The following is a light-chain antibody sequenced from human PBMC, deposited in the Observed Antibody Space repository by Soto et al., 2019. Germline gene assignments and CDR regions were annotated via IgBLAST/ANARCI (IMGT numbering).Light chain of an antibody. CDR2: GAS. CDR1: QSVCGD. V-gene: IGKV3-11*01. J-gene: IGKJ5*01. Sequence: IVLTQSPATLSVSPGERAILSCRASQSVCGDLSWYQRRPGPAPRLLIYGASSLARGIPSRFSGSGSGTDFTLTINSLEPEDFAAYYCQQSSSRPITFGQGTRLEIK. CDR3: QQSSSRPIT.